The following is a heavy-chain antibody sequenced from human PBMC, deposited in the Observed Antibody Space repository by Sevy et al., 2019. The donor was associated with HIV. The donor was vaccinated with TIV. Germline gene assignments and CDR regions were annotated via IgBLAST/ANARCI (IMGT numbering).Heavy chain of an antibody. CDR3: AKDRVTVFGVVVTFDS. CDR2: ISGSGYAT. Sequence: GGSLRLSCAASGFTFSSYNMNWVRQVAGKGLEWVSTISGSGYATYYADSVKGWFIISRDTSRNTLYLQMNSLRVEDSAVYFCAKDRVTVFGVVVTFDSWGQGTLVTVSS. D-gene: IGHD3-3*01. V-gene: IGHV3-23*01. J-gene: IGHJ4*02. CDR1: GFTFSSYN.